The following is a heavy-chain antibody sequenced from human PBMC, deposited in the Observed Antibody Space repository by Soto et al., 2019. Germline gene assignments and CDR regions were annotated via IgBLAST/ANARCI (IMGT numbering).Heavy chain of an antibody. V-gene: IGHV3-15*01. CDR1: GFTFSNAW. D-gene: IGHD3-10*01. CDR3: YGSGSYYNVYYYYGMDV. CDR2: IKSKTDGGTT. J-gene: IGHJ6*02. Sequence: PGGSLRLSCAASGFTFSNAWMSWVRQAPGKGLEWVGRIKSKTDGGTTDYAAPVKGRLTISRDDSKNTLYLQMNSLKTEDTAVYYCYGSGSYYNVYYYYGMDVWGQGTTVTVS.